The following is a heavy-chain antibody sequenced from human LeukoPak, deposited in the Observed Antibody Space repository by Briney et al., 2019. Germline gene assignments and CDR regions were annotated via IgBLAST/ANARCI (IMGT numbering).Heavy chain of an antibody. D-gene: IGHD3-10*01. CDR2: IYYSGST. Sequence: SETLSLTCTVSGGSISSYYWSWIRQPPGKGLEWIGYIYYSGSTNYNPSLKSRVTISVDTSKNQFSLKLGSVTAADTAVYYCARSSVRYYGSGSYPFVWGQGTLVTVSS. J-gene: IGHJ4*02. V-gene: IGHV4-59*08. CDR1: GGSISSYY. CDR3: ARSSVRYYGSGSYPFV.